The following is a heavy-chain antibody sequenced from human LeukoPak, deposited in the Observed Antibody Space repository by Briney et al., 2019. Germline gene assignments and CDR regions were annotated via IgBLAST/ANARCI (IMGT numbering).Heavy chain of an antibody. J-gene: IGHJ4*02. V-gene: IGHV1-69*05. D-gene: IGHD3-22*01. CDR3: ARDRVSGYYSFDY. Sequence: SVKVSCKASGGTFSSYAISWVRQAPGQVLEWMGRIIPIFGTANYAQKFQGRVTITTDESTSTAYMELSSLRSEDTAVYYCARDRVSGYYSFDYWGQGTLVTVSS. CDR2: IIPIFGTA. CDR1: GGTFSSYA.